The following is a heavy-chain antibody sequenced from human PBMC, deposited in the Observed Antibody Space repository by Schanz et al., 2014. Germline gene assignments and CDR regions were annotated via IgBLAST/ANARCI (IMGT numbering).Heavy chain of an antibody. CDR1: GYTFSDYG. V-gene: IGHV1-18*01. D-gene: IGHD2-2*01. CDR3: ARGTMPGTFDI. Sequence: QVQLVQSGDEVKKPGASVKVSCKTSGYTFSDYGITWVRQAPGQGLEWVGWISPYTGNTHYFDKMEGRVTMTTDTSTSTAYMELSSLRYEDTALYYCARGTMPGTFDIWGQGTMXTVSS. CDR2: ISPYTGNT. J-gene: IGHJ3*02.